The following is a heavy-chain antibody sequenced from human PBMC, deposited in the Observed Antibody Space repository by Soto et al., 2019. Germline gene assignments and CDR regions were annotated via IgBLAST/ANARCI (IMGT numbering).Heavy chain of an antibody. J-gene: IGHJ2*01. CDR2: IIPIFGTV. CDR1: GGTFSNYP. D-gene: IGHD5-12*01. CDR3: ARGNHRWLQLWYFDL. V-gene: IGHV1-69*12. Sequence: QVQLVQSGAEVKKPGSSVKVSCKASGGTFSNYPISWVRQAPGQGLEWMGGIIPIFGTVNYAQKFQGRVTITADESTSTAYTELSSLRSEDTAVYYCARGNHRWLQLWYFDLWGRGTLSLSPQ.